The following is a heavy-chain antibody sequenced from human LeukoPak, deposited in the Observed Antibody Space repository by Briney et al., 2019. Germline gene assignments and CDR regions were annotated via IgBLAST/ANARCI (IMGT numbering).Heavy chain of an antibody. V-gene: IGHV1-46*03. J-gene: IGHJ4*02. Sequence: GASVKVSCKASGYTFTSYYMHWVRQAPGQGLEWMGIINPSGGSTIYAQKFQGRVTMTRDTSTSTVYMELSSLRSEDTAVYYCARESDYDSSGYPTVPFDYWGQGTLVTVSS. D-gene: IGHD3-22*01. CDR1: GYTFTSYY. CDR3: ARESDYDSSGYPTVPFDY. CDR2: INPSGGST.